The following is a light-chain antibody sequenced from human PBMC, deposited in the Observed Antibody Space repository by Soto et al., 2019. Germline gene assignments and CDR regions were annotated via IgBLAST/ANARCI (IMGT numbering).Light chain of an antibody. CDR2: DVG. CDR3: CSYAGSFNYV. V-gene: IGLV2-11*01. Sequence: QSALTQPRSVSGSPGQSVTISCTGTSSDVGGYNYVSWYQQHPGKAPKLMIYDVGKRPSGVPDRFSGSKSGNTASLTISGLQAEDEADYYCCSYAGSFNYVFGTGTKLTVL. J-gene: IGLJ1*01. CDR1: SSDVGGYNY.